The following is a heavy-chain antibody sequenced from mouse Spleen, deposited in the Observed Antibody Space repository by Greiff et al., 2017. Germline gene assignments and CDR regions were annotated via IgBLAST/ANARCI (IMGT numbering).Heavy chain of an antibody. CDR2: ISSGGSYT. CDR1: GFTFSSYG. V-gene: IGHV5-6*02. Sequence: EVMLVESGGDLVKPGGSLKLSCAASGFTFSSYGMSWVRQTPDKRLEWVATISSGGSYTYYPDSVKGRFTISRDNAKNTLYLQMSSLKSEDTAMYYCASILEGFAYWGQGTLVTVSA. CDR3: ASILEGFAY. J-gene: IGHJ3*01.